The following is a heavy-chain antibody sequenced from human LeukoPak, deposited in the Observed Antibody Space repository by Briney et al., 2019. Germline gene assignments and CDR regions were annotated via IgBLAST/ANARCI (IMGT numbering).Heavy chain of an antibody. D-gene: IGHD6-13*01. Sequence: SETLSLTCTVSGGSISSHYWSWIRQPAGKGLEWIGYIYYSGSTNYNPSLKSRVTISVDTSKNQFSLKLSSVTAADTAVYYCARVLSSSWYYFDYWGQGTLVTVSS. CDR2: IYYSGST. CDR3: ARVLSSSWYYFDY. CDR1: GGSISSHY. V-gene: IGHV4-59*11. J-gene: IGHJ4*02.